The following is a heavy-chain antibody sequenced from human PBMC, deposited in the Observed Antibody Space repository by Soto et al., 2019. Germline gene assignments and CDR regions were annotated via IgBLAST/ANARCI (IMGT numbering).Heavy chain of an antibody. CDR3: ASPPMGIAARPGGGEDY. J-gene: IGHJ4*02. CDR2: IIPILGIA. Sequence: ASVKVSCKASGGTFSSYTISWVRQAPGQGLEWMGRIIPILGIANYAQKFQGRVTITADKSTSTAYMGLSSLRSEDTAVYYCASPPMGIAARPGGGEDYWGQGTLVTVSS. CDR1: GGTFSSYT. D-gene: IGHD6-6*01. V-gene: IGHV1-69*02.